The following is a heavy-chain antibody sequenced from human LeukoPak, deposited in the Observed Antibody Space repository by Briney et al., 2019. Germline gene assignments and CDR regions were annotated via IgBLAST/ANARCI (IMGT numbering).Heavy chain of an antibody. CDR1: GFTFTTYW. CDR3: ARGGNSRKYYFYYMDV. Sequence: GGSLRLSCAASGFTFTTYWMGWVRQAPGKGLEWVSGIKWDEGSSAYADSVRGRFSISRDNTNNSLYLEMNRLRAEDTALYYCARGGNSRKYYFYYMDVWGKGTTVTVSS. V-gene: IGHV3-20*04. J-gene: IGHJ6*03. CDR2: IKWDEGSS. D-gene: IGHD4-23*01.